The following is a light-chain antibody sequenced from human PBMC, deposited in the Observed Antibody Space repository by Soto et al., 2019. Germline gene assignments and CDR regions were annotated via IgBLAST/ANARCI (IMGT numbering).Light chain of an antibody. Sequence: TQSPATLSVSPGERVTLSCRASQDISNKLAWYHQQPGQAPRLLIYGASLRATGIPGRLTGSGSGTEFALTISSLQSEDLATYYCQQYNRWFSITFGQGTRLEIK. CDR2: GAS. CDR3: QQYNRWFSIT. J-gene: IGKJ5*01. CDR1: QDISNK. V-gene: IGKV3-15*01.